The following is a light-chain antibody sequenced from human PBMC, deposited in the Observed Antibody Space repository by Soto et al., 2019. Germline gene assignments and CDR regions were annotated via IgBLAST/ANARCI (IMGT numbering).Light chain of an antibody. CDR3: QQYGSSLYT. J-gene: IGKJ2*01. Sequence: EIVLTQSPGTLSLSPRERAALSCRASQSIGSNYLAWYQQKPGQAPRLLIYGTASRATGTPDRFSGSGSGTDFTLTISRLEPEDFAVYYCQQYGSSLYTFGQGTKLEIK. CDR2: GTA. CDR1: QSIGSNY. V-gene: IGKV3-20*01.